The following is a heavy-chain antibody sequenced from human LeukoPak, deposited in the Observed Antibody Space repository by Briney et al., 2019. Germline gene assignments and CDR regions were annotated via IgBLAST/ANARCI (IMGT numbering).Heavy chain of an antibody. CDR2: IYYSGST. J-gene: IGHJ4*02. D-gene: IGHD1-1*01. CDR3: ARGTAPFDY. CDR1: GGSISSSSYY. V-gene: IGHV4-39*01. Sequence: SETLSLTCTVSGGSISSSSYYWGWIRQPPGEGLEWIGSIYYSGSTYYNPSLKSRVTISVDTSKNQFSLKLSSVTAADTAVYYCARGTAPFDYWGQGTLVTVSS.